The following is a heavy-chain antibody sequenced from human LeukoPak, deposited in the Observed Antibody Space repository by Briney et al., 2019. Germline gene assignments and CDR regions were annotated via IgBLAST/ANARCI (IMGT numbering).Heavy chain of an antibody. J-gene: IGHJ4*02. Sequence: PGGSLRLSCTASGFTFSSHWMHWVRQVPGKGLVWVSRISTDGSATTYADSVKGRFTISRDNDKNTLYLQMNSLSGEDTALYYCARGAGTFESGKSYWTLNRLVFGGQGTLVTVSS. D-gene: IGHD6-19*01. CDR1: GFTFSSHW. CDR3: ARGAGTFESGKSYWTLNRLVF. CDR2: ISTDGSAT. V-gene: IGHV3-74*01.